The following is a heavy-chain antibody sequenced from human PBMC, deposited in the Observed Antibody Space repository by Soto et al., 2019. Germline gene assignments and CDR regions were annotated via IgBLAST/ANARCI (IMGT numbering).Heavy chain of an antibody. CDR2: IYYSGST. D-gene: IGHD3-22*01. CDR3: ARESKYDTSGYPPWFAP. Sequence: PSETLSLTCTVSGGSISSSDYYWSWILQHPGEGLEWIGYIYYSGSTSYNPSLKSRVTISVDTSKNQFSLKLSSVTDADTAVYYCARESKYDTSGYPPWFAPWGQGTLVTVSS. V-gene: IGHV4-31*03. J-gene: IGHJ5*02. CDR1: GGSISSSDYY.